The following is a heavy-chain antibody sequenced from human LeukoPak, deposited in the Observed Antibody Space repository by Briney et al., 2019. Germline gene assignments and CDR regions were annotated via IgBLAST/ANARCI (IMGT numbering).Heavy chain of an antibody. CDR1: GYTFTDYY. Sequence: ASVKVSCKASGYTFTDYYMHWVRQAPGQGFEWMGWINPNDGDTNYAQKFQGRVTMTRDTSISTAHMEVSRLRSDDTAVYYCARANFLYCSSSTCLFDYWGQGALVTVSS. D-gene: IGHD2-2*01. CDR3: ARANFLYCSSSTCLFDY. J-gene: IGHJ4*02. CDR2: INPNDGDT. V-gene: IGHV1-2*02.